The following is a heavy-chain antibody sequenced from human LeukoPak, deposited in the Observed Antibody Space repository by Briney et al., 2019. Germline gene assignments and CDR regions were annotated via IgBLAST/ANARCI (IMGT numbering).Heavy chain of an antibody. J-gene: IGHJ6*02. Sequence: APVKVSCKASGYTFTSYAMHWVRQAPGQRLEWMGWINAGNGNTKYSQKFQGRVTITRDTSASTAYMELSSLRSEDTAVYYCARAWPAMDYYYGMDVWGQGTTVTVSS. CDR1: GYTFTSYA. CDR2: INAGNGNT. D-gene: IGHD5-18*01. CDR3: ARAWPAMDYYYGMDV. V-gene: IGHV1-3*01.